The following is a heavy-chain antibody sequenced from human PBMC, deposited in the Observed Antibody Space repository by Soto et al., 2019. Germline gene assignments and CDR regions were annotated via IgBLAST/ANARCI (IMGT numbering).Heavy chain of an antibody. CDR3: AKDGQRYYDSSGYLDY. D-gene: IGHD3-22*01. V-gene: IGHV3-43*01. CDR2: SSWDGGST. CDR1: GFTFDDYT. Sequence: EVQLVESGGVVVQPGGSLRLSCAASGFTFDDYTMHWARQAPGKGLEGVSLSSWDGGSTYYADSVKGRCTMSRDNSKNSQYLQMNSMRPEDTALYYCAKDGQRYYDSSGYLDYWGQGTLVPGSS. J-gene: IGHJ4*02.